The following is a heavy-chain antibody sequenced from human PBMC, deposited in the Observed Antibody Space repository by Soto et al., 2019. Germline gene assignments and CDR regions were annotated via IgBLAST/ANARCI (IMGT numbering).Heavy chain of an antibody. CDR3: ARAPFSSSSFFFDY. CDR1: GYTFTAYF. J-gene: IGHJ4*02. V-gene: IGHV1-46*01. D-gene: IGHD6-6*01. Sequence: ASVKVSCKASGYTFTAYFMHWVRQAPGQGLEWIGIINPSGGSTNYAQKFQGRVAMTWDTSTSTVYMDLSSLRSDDTAVYYCARAPFSSSSFFFDYWSQGTLVTVSS. CDR2: INPSGGST.